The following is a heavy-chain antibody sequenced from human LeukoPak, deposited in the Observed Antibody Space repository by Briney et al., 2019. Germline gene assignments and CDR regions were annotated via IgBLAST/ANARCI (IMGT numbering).Heavy chain of an antibody. D-gene: IGHD1-20*01. V-gene: IGHV3-21*01. CDR2: ISSSSYI. CDR1: GFTFSSYS. J-gene: IGHJ4*02. Sequence: GGSLRLSCAASGFTFSSYSMNWVRQAPGKGLEWVSSISSSSYIYYADSVKGRFTISRDNAKNSLYLQMNSLRAEDTAVYYCARGRANWKAFDYWGQGTLVTVSS. CDR3: ARGRANWKAFDY.